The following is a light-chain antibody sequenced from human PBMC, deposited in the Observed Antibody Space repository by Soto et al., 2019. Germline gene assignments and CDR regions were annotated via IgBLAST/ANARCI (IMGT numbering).Light chain of an antibody. J-gene: IGLJ1*01. CDR3: SSYTSSSIDYV. V-gene: IGLV2-14*01. CDR2: EVS. CDR1: SSDVGGYNY. Sequence: QSALTQPASVSGSPGQSITISCTGTSSDVGGYNYVSWYQQHPGKAPKLMIYEVSNRPSGVSNRFSGSKSGNTASLTISGLQDEDEADYYCSSYTSSSIDYVFGPGTKVNVL.